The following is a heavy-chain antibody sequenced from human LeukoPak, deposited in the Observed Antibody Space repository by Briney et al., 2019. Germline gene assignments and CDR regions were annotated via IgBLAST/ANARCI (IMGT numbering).Heavy chain of an antibody. CDR1: GFTFSSYE. Sequence: PGGSLRLSCAASGFTFSSYEMNWARQAPGKGLEWVSTISGSGGSTYYADSVKGRFTISRDTSKNTLYLQMNSLRDEDTAVYYCAKEHRSGWLVDYWGQGTLVTVSS. V-gene: IGHV3-23*01. J-gene: IGHJ4*02. CDR3: AKEHRSGWLVDY. CDR2: ISGSGGST. D-gene: IGHD6-19*01.